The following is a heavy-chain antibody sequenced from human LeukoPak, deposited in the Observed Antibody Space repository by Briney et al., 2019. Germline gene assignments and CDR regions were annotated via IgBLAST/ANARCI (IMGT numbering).Heavy chain of an antibody. D-gene: IGHD3-22*01. CDR1: GGSISSGGYY. Sequence: SETLSLTCTVSGGSISSGGYYWSWIRQHPGKGLEWIGYIYYSGSTYYNPSLKSRVTISVDTSKNQFSLKLSSVTAADTAVYYCVRADSSGDDAFDIWGQGTMVTVSS. V-gene: IGHV4-31*03. CDR2: IYYSGST. J-gene: IGHJ3*02. CDR3: VRADSSGDDAFDI.